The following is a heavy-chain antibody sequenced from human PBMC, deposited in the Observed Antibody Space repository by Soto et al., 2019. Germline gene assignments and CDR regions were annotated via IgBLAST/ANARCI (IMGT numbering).Heavy chain of an antibody. CDR2: TDYSGNT. CDR1: SDSISSYY. Sequence: SETLSLTCTVSSDSISSYYWIWIRQSPGKGLEWIGYTDYSGNTNYNTSLKSRVTISGDTSKNQFSLKLSSVTAADTAVYYCARHRNYDILTGYDDWGQGTLVTVSS. V-gene: IGHV4-59*08. J-gene: IGHJ4*02. CDR3: ARHRNYDILTGYDD. D-gene: IGHD3-9*01.